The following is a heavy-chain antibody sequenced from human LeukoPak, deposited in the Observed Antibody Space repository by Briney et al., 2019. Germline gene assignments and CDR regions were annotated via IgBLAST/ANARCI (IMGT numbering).Heavy chain of an antibody. D-gene: IGHD3-3*01. CDR2: ISYDGSNK. CDR1: GFTFSSYG. Sequence: GRSLRLSCAASGFTFSSYGMHWVRQAPGKGLEWVAVISYDGSNKYYADSVKGRFTISRDNSKNTLYLQMNSLRAEDTAVYYCAKATLRFLTRGMDVWGQGTTVTVSS. V-gene: IGHV3-30*18. CDR3: AKATLRFLTRGMDV. J-gene: IGHJ6*02.